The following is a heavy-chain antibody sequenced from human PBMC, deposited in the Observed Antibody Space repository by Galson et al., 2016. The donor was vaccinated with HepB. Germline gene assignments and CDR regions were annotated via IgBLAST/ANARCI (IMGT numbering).Heavy chain of an antibody. Sequence: SLRLSCAASGFTFSTYGVHWVRQAPGKGLEWVAVIWFDGSKKYYADSVKGRFTISRDNSKNTLFLQMDSLRAEETAVYYCARDWRGSGSYNPYYYYGMDVWGQGTTVTVSS. CDR3: ARDWRGSGSYNPYYYYGMDV. D-gene: IGHD3-10*01. J-gene: IGHJ6*02. V-gene: IGHV3-33*01. CDR1: GFTFSTYG. CDR2: IWFDGSKK.